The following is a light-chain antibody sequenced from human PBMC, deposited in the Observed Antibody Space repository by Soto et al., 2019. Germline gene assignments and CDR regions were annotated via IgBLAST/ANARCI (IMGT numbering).Light chain of an antibody. Sequence: DIQMPQSPSSLSASVGDRVTITCRTSQSISSYLNCYQQTPGKAPKLLIYAASSMDSGILSRYSGSGTRTDFTLAISRLQPEDFVTYNWQQGYSSPRPFGQGTNVDIK. V-gene: IGKV1-39*01. CDR1: QSISSY. CDR2: AAS. J-gene: IGKJ1*01. CDR3: QQGYSSPRP.